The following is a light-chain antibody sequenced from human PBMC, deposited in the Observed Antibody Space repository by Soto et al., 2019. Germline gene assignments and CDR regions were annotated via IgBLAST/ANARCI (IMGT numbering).Light chain of an antibody. CDR3: QQTSSVPRT. CDR1: QSISTF. CDR2: VAS. Sequence: DIQMTQSASSLSASVGDRVTITCRASQSISTFLNWYQQRPGEAPKLLIYVASNLHSGVPSRFSGSGSGTDFTLTISSLQPEDFATYYCQQTSSVPRTFGQGTKVDIK. V-gene: IGKV1-39*01. J-gene: IGKJ2*01.